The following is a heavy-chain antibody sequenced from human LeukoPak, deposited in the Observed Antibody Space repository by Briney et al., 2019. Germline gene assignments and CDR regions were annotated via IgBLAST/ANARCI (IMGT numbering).Heavy chain of an antibody. Sequence: PGGSLRLSCAASEFTFSIYSMNWVRQAPGKGLEWVSSISSSSSYIYYSDSVEGRFTISRDNDKNSLYLQMNSLRDEDTAVYYCARRTYCGGDCYSVGAFDIWGQGTMVTVSS. D-gene: IGHD2-21*02. V-gene: IGHV3-21*01. CDR1: EFTFSIYS. CDR3: ARRTYCGGDCYSVGAFDI. CDR2: ISSSSSYI. J-gene: IGHJ3*02.